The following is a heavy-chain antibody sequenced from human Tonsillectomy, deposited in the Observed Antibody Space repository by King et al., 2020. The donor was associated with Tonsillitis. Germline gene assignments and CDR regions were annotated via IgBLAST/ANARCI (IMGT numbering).Heavy chain of an antibody. V-gene: IGHV4-59*01. CDR3: ASTSKTWLQFRDATQLDY. Sequence: VQLQESGPGLVKPSETLSLTCTVSGGSISNYYWSWIRQPPGKGLEWIGYIYYSGSTNYNPSLKSRVTISVDTSKNQFSLKLSSVTAADTALYYCASTSKTWLQFRDATQLDYWGQGTLVTVSS. CDR2: IYYSGST. J-gene: IGHJ4*02. D-gene: IGHD5-24*01. CDR1: GGSISNYY.